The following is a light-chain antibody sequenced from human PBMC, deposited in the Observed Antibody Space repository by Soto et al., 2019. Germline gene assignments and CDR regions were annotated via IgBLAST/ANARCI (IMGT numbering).Light chain of an antibody. Sequence: QPASVSGSPGQSITISCTGTSSDVGGYNYVSWYQQHPGKAPKLMIYDVSNRPSGVSNRFSGSKSDNTASLTISGLQAEDEADYYCSSYTSRSTVVFGGGTKLTVL. CDR2: DVS. J-gene: IGLJ2*01. V-gene: IGLV2-14*03. CDR3: SSYTSRSTVV. CDR1: SSDVGGYNY.